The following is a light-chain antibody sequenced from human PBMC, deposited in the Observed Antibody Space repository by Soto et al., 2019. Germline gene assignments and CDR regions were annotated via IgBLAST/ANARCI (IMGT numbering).Light chain of an antibody. J-gene: IGLJ1*01. Sequence: QSALTQPASVSGSPGQSITISCTGTSSDVGIYNYVSWYQHHPGKAPKLMIYEVSNRPSGVSNRFSGSKSGNTASLTISGLQLEDEADYYCGSSTSSSTYVFGTGTKVTVL. V-gene: IGLV2-14*01. CDR2: EVS. CDR3: GSSTSSSTYV. CDR1: SSDVGIYNY.